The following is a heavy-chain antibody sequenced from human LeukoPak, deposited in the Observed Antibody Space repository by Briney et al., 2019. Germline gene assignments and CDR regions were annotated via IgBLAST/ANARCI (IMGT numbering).Heavy chain of an antibody. CDR3: ARVGRSRGSLPNSYYYMDV. J-gene: IGHJ6*03. Sequence: ASVKVSCKASRDTFDSYSISWLRQAPGQGLEWVGVTIPMVGSANYAQKFQGRVTITTDQTTTTAYMELSSLSSEDTAVYYCARVGRSRGSLPNSYYYMDVWGKGTTVTVSS. CDR2: TIPMVGSA. D-gene: IGHD2-15*01. V-gene: IGHV1-69*16. CDR1: RDTFDSYS.